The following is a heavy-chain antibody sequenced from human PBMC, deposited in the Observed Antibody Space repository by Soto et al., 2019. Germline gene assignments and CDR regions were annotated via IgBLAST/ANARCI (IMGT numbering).Heavy chain of an antibody. CDR1: GFTFSSYG. Sequence: GGSLRLSCAASGFTFSSYGMHWVRQAPGKGLEWVAVIWYDGSNKYYADSVKGRFTISRDNSKNTLYLQMNSLRAEDTAVYYCARDGAAAYYYYYMDVWGKGTTVTVSS. CDR2: IWYDGSNK. D-gene: IGHD2-15*01. CDR3: ARDGAAAYYYYYMDV. V-gene: IGHV3-33*01. J-gene: IGHJ6*03.